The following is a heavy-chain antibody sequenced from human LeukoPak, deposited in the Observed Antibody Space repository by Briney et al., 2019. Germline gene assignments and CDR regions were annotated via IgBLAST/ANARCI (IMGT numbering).Heavy chain of an antibody. CDR3: ARGRDGYNYPLFDY. J-gene: IGHJ4*02. V-gene: IGHV3-23*01. CDR1: GFTFSSYA. Sequence: PGGSLRLSCAASGFTFSSYAMSWVRQAPGKGLEWVSAISGSGGSTYYADSVKGRFTISRDNSKNTLYLQMNSLRAEDTAVYYCARGRDGYNYPLFDYWGQGTLVTVSS. D-gene: IGHD5-24*01. CDR2: ISGSGGST.